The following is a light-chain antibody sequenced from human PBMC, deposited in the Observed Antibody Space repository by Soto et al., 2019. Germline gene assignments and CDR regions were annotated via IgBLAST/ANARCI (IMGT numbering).Light chain of an antibody. CDR1: QSVGRS. J-gene: IGKJ4*01. CDR3: HQYYEWPLT. Sequence: EIVMTQSPAALSLSPGEGVTLSCRASQSVGRSLAWYQQRPGQAPRLLIYGASTRATGTPVRFSGIGSGTEFTLTISSLQSEDFVVYYCHQYYEWPLTFGGRTKADIK. CDR2: GAS. V-gene: IGKV3D-15*01.